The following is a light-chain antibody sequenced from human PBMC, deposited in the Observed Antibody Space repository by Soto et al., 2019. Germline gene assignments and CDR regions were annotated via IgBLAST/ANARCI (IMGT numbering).Light chain of an antibody. J-gene: IGKJ2*01. Sequence: EVVLTQSPATLSLSPGESATLSCRTSQSVYTYLGWYQQRPGQAPRLLIYDASNRATGIPDRFSGCGSGTDFSLTISRLEPEDFAVYYCQQRSVWPRTFGQGTKLEIK. CDR2: DAS. V-gene: IGKV3-11*01. CDR1: QSVYTY. CDR3: QQRSVWPRT.